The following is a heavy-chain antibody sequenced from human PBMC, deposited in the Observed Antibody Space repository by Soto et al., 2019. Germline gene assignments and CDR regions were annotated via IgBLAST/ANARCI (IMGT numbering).Heavy chain of an antibody. J-gene: IGHJ4*02. CDR3: VRVFRTVLAGRNYFVY. D-gene: IGHD6-19*01. CDR1: GGPFSGYL. CDR2: INHSGST. Sequence: SETLSLTCADYGGPFSGYLWSWIRQPPGTGLEWIGEINHSGSTNYNPSLKSRVTISVDTSKNQFSLKLSSVTAADTAVYYCVRVFRTVLAGRNYFVYCGQGTLVTVYS. V-gene: IGHV4-34*01.